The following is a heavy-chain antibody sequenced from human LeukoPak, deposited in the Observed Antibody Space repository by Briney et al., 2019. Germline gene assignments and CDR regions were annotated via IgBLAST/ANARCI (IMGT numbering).Heavy chain of an antibody. D-gene: IGHD2-2*01. CDR1: GYTFTGYY. J-gene: IGHJ4*02. V-gene: IGHV1-46*01. CDR3: ARDLRGARDIVVVPAALGY. Sequence: ASVKVSCKASGYTFTGYYMHWVRQAPGQGLEWMGWINPNSGSTSYAQKFQGRVTMTRDMSTSTVYMELSSLRSEDTAVYYCARDLRGARDIVVVPAALGYWGQGTLVTVSS. CDR2: INPNSGST.